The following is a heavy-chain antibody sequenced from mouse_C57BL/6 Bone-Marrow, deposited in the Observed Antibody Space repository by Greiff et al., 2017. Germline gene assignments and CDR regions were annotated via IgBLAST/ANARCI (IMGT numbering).Heavy chain of an antibody. CDR1: GYTFTSYW. J-gene: IGHJ4*01. CDR3: AYDYDGAVDY. D-gene: IGHD2-4*01. V-gene: IGHV1-64*01. Sequence: VQLRQPGAELVKPGASVKLSCKASGYTFTSYWMHWVKQRPGQGLEWIGMIHPNSGSTNYNEKFKSKATLTVDKSSSTAYMQLSSLTSEDSAVYYCAYDYDGAVDYWGQGTSVTVSS. CDR2: IHPNSGST.